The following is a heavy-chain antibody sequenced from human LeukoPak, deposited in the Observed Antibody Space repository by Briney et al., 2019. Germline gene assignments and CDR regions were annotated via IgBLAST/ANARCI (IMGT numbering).Heavy chain of an antibody. CDR2: ISYDGNNK. CDR1: GFTFSSYA. Sequence: GGSLRLSCAASGFTFSSYAMHWVRQAPGKGLEWVAVISYDGNNKYYADSVKGRFTISRDNAKNSLYLQMNSLRDEDTAVYYCARSNRKDYGDYDPPYYYGMDVWGQGTTVTVSS. D-gene: IGHD4-17*01. J-gene: IGHJ6*02. CDR3: ARSNRKDYGDYDPPYYYGMDV. V-gene: IGHV3-30-3*01.